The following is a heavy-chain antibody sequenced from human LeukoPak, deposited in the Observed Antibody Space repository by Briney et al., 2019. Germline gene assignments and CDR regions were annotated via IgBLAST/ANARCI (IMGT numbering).Heavy chain of an antibody. CDR3: AKAESGGIYDSSGSFDY. Sequence: GGSLRLSCAASGFNFITYAMHWVRQAPGKGLEWVAIISYDGGFTYYADSVKGRFTISRDNSKNTLYLQMNSLRAEDTAVYYCAKAESGGIYDSSGSFDYWGQGTLVTVSS. J-gene: IGHJ4*02. CDR2: ISYDGGFT. V-gene: IGHV3-30*18. CDR1: GFNFITYA. D-gene: IGHD3-22*01.